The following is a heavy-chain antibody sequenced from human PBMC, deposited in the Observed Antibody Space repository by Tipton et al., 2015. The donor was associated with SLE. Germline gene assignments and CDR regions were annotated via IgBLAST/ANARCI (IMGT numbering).Heavy chain of an antibody. Sequence: TLSLTCTVSGGSISSYYWSWIRQPAGKGLEWIGSIFYRGVTYYNPSLESRVTISVDTARDQFSLRLSSVTAADTAIYYCARRVWDYGDSYYFDFWGHGTLVTVSS. CDR1: GGSISSYY. V-gene: IGHV4-4*07. CDR2: IFYRGVT. CDR3: ARRVWDYGDSYYFDF. D-gene: IGHD4-17*01. J-gene: IGHJ4*01.